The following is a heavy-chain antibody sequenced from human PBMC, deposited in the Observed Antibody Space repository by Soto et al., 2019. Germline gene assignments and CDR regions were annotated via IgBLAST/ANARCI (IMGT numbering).Heavy chain of an antibody. D-gene: IGHD2-2*01. V-gene: IGHV5-51*01. Sequence: PGESLKISCKVSGYSFNTYWLAWVRQTPGKGLEWMGIIYPGDSDTRYSPSFQGQVTFSADKSISTAYLQWSSLRASDTAMYYCVRQTSQSQYYYYYDMDVWGQGTTVTVSS. CDR3: VRQTSQSQYYYYYDMDV. J-gene: IGHJ6*02. CDR1: GYSFNTYW. CDR2: IYPGDSDT.